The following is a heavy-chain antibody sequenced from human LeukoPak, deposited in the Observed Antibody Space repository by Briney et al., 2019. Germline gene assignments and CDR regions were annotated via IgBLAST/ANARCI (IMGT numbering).Heavy chain of an antibody. V-gene: IGHV1-69*13. CDR1: GGTISSYG. J-gene: IGHJ6*02. Sequence: ASVKVSCKASGGTISSYGLSWVRQAPGQGLEWMGGITPMFGTANYAQRFQGRVTITSDESTSTAYMELSSLRSEDTAVYYCARDVLGYCSGGSCYRYYGMDVWGQGTTVTVSS. D-gene: IGHD2-15*01. CDR3: ARDVLGYCSGGSCYRYYGMDV. CDR2: ITPMFGTA.